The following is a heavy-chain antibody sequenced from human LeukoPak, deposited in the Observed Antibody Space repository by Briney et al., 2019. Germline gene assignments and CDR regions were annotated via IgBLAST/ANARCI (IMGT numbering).Heavy chain of an antibody. CDR1: GFTFRSYA. Sequence: PGGSLRLSCAASGFTFRSYAMSWVRQAPGKGLEWVSVISGSGGSTYYADSVKGRFTISRDNSKNTLYLQMNSLRAEDTAVYYCAKGLYSGSYDGFYSWGQGALVTVSS. V-gene: IGHV3-23*01. D-gene: IGHD1-26*01. J-gene: IGHJ4*02. CDR2: ISGSGGST. CDR3: AKGLYSGSYDGFYS.